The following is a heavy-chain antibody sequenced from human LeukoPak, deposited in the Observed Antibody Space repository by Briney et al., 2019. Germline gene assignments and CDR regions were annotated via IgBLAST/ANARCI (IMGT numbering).Heavy chain of an antibody. CDR2: IYYNGST. CDR3: ARVWLYYDLSNWFDP. V-gene: IGHV4-39*07. CDR1: GGSISSSSYY. D-gene: IGHD3-3*01. J-gene: IGHJ5*02. Sequence: SETLSLTCTVSGGSISSSSYYWGWIRQPPGKGLEWIGSIYYNGSTYYNPSLKSRVTISVDTSKNQFSLKLSSVTAADTAVYYCARVWLYYDLSNWFDPWGQGTLVTVSS.